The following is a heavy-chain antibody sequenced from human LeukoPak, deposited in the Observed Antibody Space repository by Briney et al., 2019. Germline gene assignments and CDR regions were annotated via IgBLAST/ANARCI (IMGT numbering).Heavy chain of an antibody. D-gene: IGHD1-26*01. CDR1: GFTFSSYG. Sequence: GSLRLSCAAPGFTFSSYGMHWVRQAPGKGLEWVAVISYDGSNKYYADSVKGRFTISRDNSKNTLYLQMNSLRAEDTAVYYCAKVMLGATPFDYWGQGTLVTVSS. J-gene: IGHJ4*02. V-gene: IGHV3-30*18. CDR2: ISYDGSNK. CDR3: AKVMLGATPFDY.